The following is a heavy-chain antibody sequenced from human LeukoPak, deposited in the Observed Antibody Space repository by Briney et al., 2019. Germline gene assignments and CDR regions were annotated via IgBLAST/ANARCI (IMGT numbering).Heavy chain of an antibody. CDR2: RNPGGSQS. CDR3: ARDTEYGALGI. J-gene: IGHJ3*02. Sequence: GASLTLSRSPSGLTFSGSYTSWARHAPGRGLAWVGTRNPGGSQSSSVGSMKGRFIISRDNAYNSLYLQMNSPRVEDTAVYYCARDTEYGALGIWGQGT. CDR1: GLTFSGSY. V-gene: IGHV3-7*01. D-gene: IGHD4-17*01.